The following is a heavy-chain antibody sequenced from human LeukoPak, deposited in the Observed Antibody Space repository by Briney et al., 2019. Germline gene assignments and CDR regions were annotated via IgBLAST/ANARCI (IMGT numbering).Heavy chain of an antibody. CDR1: GGSISSYY. J-gene: IGHJ4*02. D-gene: IGHD1-26*01. CDR2: IYSSGNT. V-gene: IGHV4-4*07. Sequence: PSETLSLTCTVSGGSISSYYWSWIRQPAGKGLEWIGRIYSSGNTHYNPSLKSRLTMSVDTSKNQFSLKLSSVTAADTAVYYCARAPPMEATYFDYWGQGTLVTVSS. CDR3: ARAPPMEATYFDY.